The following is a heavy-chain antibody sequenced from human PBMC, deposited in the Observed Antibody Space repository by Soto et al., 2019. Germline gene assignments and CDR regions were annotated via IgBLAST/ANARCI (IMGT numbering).Heavy chain of an antibody. Sequence: SETLSLTCAVSGGSISSSNWWSWVRQPPGKGLEWIGEIYHSGSTNYNPSLKSRVTISVDKSKNQFSLKLSSVTAADTAVYYCAGEVRGYSSSYFDYWGQGTLVTVSS. CDR1: GGSISSSNW. D-gene: IGHD6-6*01. CDR3: AGEVRGYSSSYFDY. V-gene: IGHV4-4*02. CDR2: IYHSGST. J-gene: IGHJ4*02.